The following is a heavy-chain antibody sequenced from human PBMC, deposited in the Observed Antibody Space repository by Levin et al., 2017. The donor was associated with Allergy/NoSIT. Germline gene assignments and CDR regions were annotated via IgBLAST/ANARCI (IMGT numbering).Heavy chain of an antibody. CDR2: ISPYTGDT. CDR3: AREMAETAADTFDV. Sequence: VASVKVSCKASGFSFSSFAFTWVRQAPGQGLEWMGWISPYTGDTKFAQKLQDRVSMTTDTPTSTVYMELRNLTSDDTAVYYCAREMAETAADTFDVWGQGTMIIVSS. D-gene: IGHD2-8*01. CDR1: GFSFSSFA. J-gene: IGHJ3*01. V-gene: IGHV1-18*01.